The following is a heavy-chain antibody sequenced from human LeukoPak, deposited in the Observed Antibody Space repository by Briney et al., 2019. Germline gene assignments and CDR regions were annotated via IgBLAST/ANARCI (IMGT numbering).Heavy chain of an antibody. Sequence: GGSLRLSCAASGFTFSSYGMHWVRQAPGKGLEWVAFIRYNGNEKYYADSVKGRFTISRDNSKNTLFLQMNSLRAEDTAVYYCGKDRVSGYISGWYNDYWGQGTLVTVSS. CDR2: IRYNGNEK. CDR3: GKDRVSGYISGWYNDY. CDR1: GFTFSSYG. D-gene: IGHD6-19*01. V-gene: IGHV3-30*02. J-gene: IGHJ4*02.